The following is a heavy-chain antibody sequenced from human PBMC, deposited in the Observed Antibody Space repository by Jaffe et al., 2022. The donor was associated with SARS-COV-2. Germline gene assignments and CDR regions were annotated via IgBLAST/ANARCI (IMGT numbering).Heavy chain of an antibody. CDR2: IYPGDSDT. J-gene: IGHJ6*03. D-gene: IGHD3-10*01. CDR1: GYSFTSFW. V-gene: IGHV5-51*01. Sequence: EVQLVQSGAEVKKPGESLKISCKGSGYSFTSFWIGWVRQMPGKGLEWMGIIYPGDSDTRYSPSFQGQVTISADKSTSTAFLQWSSLKASDTAMYYCATSHGSGVFEPNHSYHMDVWGRGTTVTVSS. CDR3: ATSHGSGVFEPNHSYHMDV.